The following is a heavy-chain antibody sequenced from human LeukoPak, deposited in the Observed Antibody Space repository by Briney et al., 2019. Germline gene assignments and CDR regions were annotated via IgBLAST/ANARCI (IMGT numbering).Heavy chain of an antibody. CDR1: GFTFSSYA. CDR2: ISGSGGST. V-gene: IGHV3-23*01. Sequence: GGSLRLSCAASGFTFSSYAMSCVRQAPGKGLEWVSAISGSGGSTYYADSVKGRFTISRDNSKNTLYLQMNSLRAEDTAVYYCAKDGRGDIVVVPAAKWIYYYYGMDVWGQGTTVTVSS. D-gene: IGHD2-2*01. J-gene: IGHJ6*02. CDR3: AKDGRGDIVVVPAAKWIYYYYGMDV.